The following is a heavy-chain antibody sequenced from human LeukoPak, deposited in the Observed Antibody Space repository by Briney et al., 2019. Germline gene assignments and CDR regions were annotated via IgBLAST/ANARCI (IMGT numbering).Heavy chain of an antibody. CDR1: GYTFTSYY. CDR2: INSNGGGT. Sequence: GASVKVSCKASGYTFTSYYMHWVRQAPGQGLEWMGAINSNGGGTNYAQKFQGRVTMTTDTSTSTAYMDLRSLRSDDTAVYYCARDPGGGYGSGSHFDYWGQGTLVTVSS. D-gene: IGHD3-10*01. V-gene: IGHV1-46*01. CDR3: ARDPGGGYGSGSHFDY. J-gene: IGHJ4*02.